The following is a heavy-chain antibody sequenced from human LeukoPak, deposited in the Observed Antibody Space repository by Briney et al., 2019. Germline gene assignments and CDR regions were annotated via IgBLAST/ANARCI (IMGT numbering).Heavy chain of an antibody. V-gene: IGHV3-7*01. J-gene: IGHJ4*02. Sequence: GGSLRLSCVASGFTFRSHWMSWVRQAPGKGLEWVANINQDGSETHYVDSVKGRFTISRDNAWNSLYLQMNSLRAEDTAMYYCARDHVAPGIYFDYWGQGTLVTVSS. D-gene: IGHD6-13*01. CDR1: GFTFRSHW. CDR3: ARDHVAPGIYFDY. CDR2: INQDGSET.